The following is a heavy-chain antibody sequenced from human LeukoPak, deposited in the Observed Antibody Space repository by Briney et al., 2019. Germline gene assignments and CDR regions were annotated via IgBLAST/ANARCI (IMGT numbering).Heavy chain of an antibody. D-gene: IGHD3-16*01. J-gene: IGHJ4*02. CDR1: GFIFDDSL. CDR2: ISRDGSTP. Sequence: GGSLRLSCVASGFIFDDSLMHWVRQAPGRGREWISLISRDGSTPYYADSVKGRFTIYRDNSKNSLFLQMNSLTPEDTAVYYCARDIRGNYFDSWGQGTLVTVSS. CDR3: ARDIRGNYFDS. V-gene: IGHV3-43*01.